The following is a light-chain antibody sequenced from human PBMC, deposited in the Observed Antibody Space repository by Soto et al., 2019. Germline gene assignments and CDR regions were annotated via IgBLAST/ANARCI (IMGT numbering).Light chain of an antibody. CDR2: EVS. CDR1: STNIGAGYG. CDR3: SSYTSSTTVI. Sequence: QSVLTQPPSVSGAPGQRVSISCTGSSTNIGAGYGVHWYQQRPGKAPKLIIYEVSNRPSGVSDRFSGSKSGTTASLTISGLQAEDEADYHCSSYTSSTTVIFGGGTKLTVL. V-gene: IGLV1-40*01. J-gene: IGLJ2*01.